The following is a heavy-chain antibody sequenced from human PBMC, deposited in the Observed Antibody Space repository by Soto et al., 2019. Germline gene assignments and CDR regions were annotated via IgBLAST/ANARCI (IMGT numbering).Heavy chain of an antibody. CDR1: GGSINSKSYF. D-gene: IGHD3-9*01. CDR3: ARDRYGGFDY. Sequence: QLQLQESGPGLVKPSETLSLTCSVSGGSINSKSYFWGWIRQTPGKGLEWIASINYVGKTYYSPSLKSRLAIYVDTSKNPFSLRLSSVTAADTAVYYCARDRYGGFDYWGLGTLVTVSS. CDR2: INYVGKT. V-gene: IGHV4-39*02. J-gene: IGHJ4*02.